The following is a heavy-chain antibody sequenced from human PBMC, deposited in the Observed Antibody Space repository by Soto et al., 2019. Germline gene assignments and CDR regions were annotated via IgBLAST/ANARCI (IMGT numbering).Heavy chain of an antibody. D-gene: IGHD6-19*01. Sequence: SLRLSCAASGFTFSSYAMSWVRQAPGKGREWVSAISGSGGSTYYADSVKGRFTISRDNSKNTLYLQMNSLRAEDTAVYYCAKDTRAVAGTLTSGYFQHWGQGTLVTVSS. CDR2: ISGSGGST. J-gene: IGHJ1*01. V-gene: IGHV3-23*01. CDR3: AKDTRAVAGTLTSGYFQH. CDR1: GFTFSSYA.